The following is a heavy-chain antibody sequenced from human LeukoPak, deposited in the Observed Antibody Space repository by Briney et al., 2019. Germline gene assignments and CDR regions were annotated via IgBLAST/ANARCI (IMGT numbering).Heavy chain of an antibody. V-gene: IGHV1-8*01. Sequence: ASVKVSCKASGYTFTSYDINWVRQATGQGLEWMGWMNPNSGNTGYAQKFQGRVTMTRNTSISTAYVELSSLRSEDTAVYYCARGLLLWFGEAKNWFDPWGQGTLVTVSS. D-gene: IGHD3-10*01. CDR2: MNPNSGNT. J-gene: IGHJ5*02. CDR1: GYTFTSYD. CDR3: ARGLLLWFGEAKNWFDP.